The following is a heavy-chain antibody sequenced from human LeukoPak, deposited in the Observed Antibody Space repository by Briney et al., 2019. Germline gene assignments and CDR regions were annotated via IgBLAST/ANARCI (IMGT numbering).Heavy chain of an antibody. CDR1: GGSISSYY. V-gene: IGHV4-4*07. Sequence: SETLSLTCTVSGGSISSYYWSWIRQPAGKGLEWIGRIYTSGSTNYNPSLKSRVTISVDTSKNQFSLKLSSVTAADTAVYYCARAYYGSGSYSPYYYYYMDVWGKGTTVTISS. D-gene: IGHD3-10*01. J-gene: IGHJ6*03. CDR2: IYTSGST. CDR3: ARAYYGSGSYSPYYYYYMDV.